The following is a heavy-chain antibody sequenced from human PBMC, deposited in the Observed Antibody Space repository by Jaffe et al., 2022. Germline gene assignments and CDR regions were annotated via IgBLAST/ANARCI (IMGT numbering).Heavy chain of an antibody. CDR2: ISSSGSTI. D-gene: IGHD6-19*01. CDR3: ARDWHVSSGWYYFDY. Sequence: EVQLVESGGGLVQPGGSLRLSCAASGFTFSSYEMNWVRQAPGKGLEWVSYISSSGSTIYYADSVKGRFTISRDNAKNSLYLQMNSLRAEDTAVYYCARDWHVSSGWYYFDYWGQGTLVTVSS. V-gene: IGHV3-48*03. J-gene: IGHJ4*02. CDR1: GFTFSSYE.